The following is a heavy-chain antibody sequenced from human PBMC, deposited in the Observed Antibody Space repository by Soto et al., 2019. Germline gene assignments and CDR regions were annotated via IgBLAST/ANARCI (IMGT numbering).Heavy chain of an antibody. CDR3: ARGGYYYDSSGRIRFDY. J-gene: IGHJ4*02. CDR1: GGSFSGYY. Sequence: PSETLSLTCAVYGGSFSGYYWSWIRQPPGKGLEWIGEIDHSGSTNYSPSLKSRVTISVDTSKNQFSLKLSSVTAADTAVYYCARGGYYYDSSGRIRFDYWGQGTLVTSPQ. V-gene: IGHV4-34*01. CDR2: IDHSGST. D-gene: IGHD3-22*01.